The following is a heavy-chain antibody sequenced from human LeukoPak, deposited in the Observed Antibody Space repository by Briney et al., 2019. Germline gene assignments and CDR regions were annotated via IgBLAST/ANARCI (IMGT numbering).Heavy chain of an antibody. Sequence: GASVKVSCKASGYTFTRFLMHWVRQAPGQGLEWMGVTNPSSGGTTYAQKFQGRVTMTRDMSTNTVYMELRSLRSEDTAVYYCARDNDSRDPPHFDYWGQGTLVTVSS. CDR2: TNPSSGGT. V-gene: IGHV1-46*01. J-gene: IGHJ4*02. CDR3: ARDNDSRDPPHFDY. CDR1: GYTFTRFL. D-gene: IGHD3-16*01.